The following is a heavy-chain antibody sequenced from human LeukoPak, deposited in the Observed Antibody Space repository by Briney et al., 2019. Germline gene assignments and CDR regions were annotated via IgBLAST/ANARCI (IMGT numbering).Heavy chain of an antibody. CDR1: GGSISSYY. Sequence: SETLSLTCTVSGGSISSYYWSWIRQAPGKGLEWIGYIYTSGSTNYNPSLKSRVTISVDTSKNQFSLKLSSVTAADTAVYYCATAAAGTGHFDYWGQGTLVTVSS. CDR2: IYTSGST. CDR3: ATAAAGTGHFDY. V-gene: IGHV4-4*09. D-gene: IGHD6-13*01. J-gene: IGHJ4*02.